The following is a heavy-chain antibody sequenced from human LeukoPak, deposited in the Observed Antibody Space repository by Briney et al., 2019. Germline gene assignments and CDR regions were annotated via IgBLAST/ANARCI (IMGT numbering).Heavy chain of an antibody. CDR1: GYTFISYG. V-gene: IGHV1-18*01. J-gene: IGHJ4*02. CDR3: ARDAASDTSSYVVDVKSPYDY. CDR2: ISAYNGHT. D-gene: IGHD3-22*01. Sequence: WASVKVSCKASGYTFISYGITWARQAPGQGLEWMGWISAYNGHTNYAQSVQGRVTMTTDTSTSTAYMELRSLRSDDTAVYYCARDAASDTSSYVVDVKSPYDYWGQGTLVTVSS.